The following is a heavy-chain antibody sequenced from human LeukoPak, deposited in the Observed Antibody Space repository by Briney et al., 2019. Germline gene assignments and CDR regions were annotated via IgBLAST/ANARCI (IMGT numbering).Heavy chain of an antibody. V-gene: IGHV3-23*01. D-gene: IGHD1-26*01. Sequence: PGGSLRLSCAASGFTFSSYAMSWVRQAPGKGLEWVSAISGSGGSTYYADSVKGRFTISRDSSKNTLYLQMNSLRAEDTAVYYCAKTPELRPEGFDYWGQGTLVTVSS. J-gene: IGHJ4*02. CDR2: ISGSGGST. CDR3: AKTPELRPEGFDY. CDR1: GFTFSSYA.